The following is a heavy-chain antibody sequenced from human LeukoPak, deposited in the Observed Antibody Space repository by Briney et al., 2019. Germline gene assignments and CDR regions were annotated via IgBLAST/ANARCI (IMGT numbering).Heavy chain of an antibody. J-gene: IGHJ3*02. CDR1: GFTFGSYG. CDR2: IRSDGSNK. Sequence: GGSLRLSCAASGFTFGSYGMHWVRQAPGKGLEGVTFIRSDGSNKYYADSVKGRFTISRDNSKNTLYLQMNSLRAEETAVYYCARAPFPEVVTDAFDIWGQGTMVTVSS. V-gene: IGHV3-30*02. D-gene: IGHD2-21*02. CDR3: ARAPFPEVVTDAFDI.